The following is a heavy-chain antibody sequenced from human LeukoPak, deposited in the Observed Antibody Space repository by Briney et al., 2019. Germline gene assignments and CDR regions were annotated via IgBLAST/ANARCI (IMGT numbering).Heavy chain of an antibody. CDR1: GGTFSSYA. CDR3: ATGTPHYYDSSGYFLSGFDY. Sequence: SVKVSCKASGGTFSSYAISWVRQAPGQGLEWMGGIIPIFGTANYAQKFRGRVTITADESTSTAYMELSSLRSEDTAVYSCATGTPHYYDSSGYFLSGFDYWGQGTLVTVSS. CDR2: IIPIFGTA. V-gene: IGHV1-69*01. D-gene: IGHD3-22*01. J-gene: IGHJ4*02.